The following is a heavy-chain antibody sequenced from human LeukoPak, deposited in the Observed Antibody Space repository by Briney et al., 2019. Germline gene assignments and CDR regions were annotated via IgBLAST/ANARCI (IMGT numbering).Heavy chain of an antibody. CDR2: IYTSGST. J-gene: IGHJ5*02. D-gene: IGHD2-2*02. V-gene: IGHV4-61*02. CDR3: ARVDTGFDP. Sequence: SQTLSLTCTVSGGSISSGFYYWSWIRQPAGKGLEWIGRIYTSGSTNYNPSLKSRVTISVDTSKNQFSLKLSSVTAADTAVYYCARVDTGFDPWGQGTLVTVSS. CDR1: GGSISSGFYY.